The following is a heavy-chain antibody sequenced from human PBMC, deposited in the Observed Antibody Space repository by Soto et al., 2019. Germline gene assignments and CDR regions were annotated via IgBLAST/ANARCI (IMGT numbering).Heavy chain of an antibody. CDR2: ISGSSGYT. CDR3: ARDRGGYGPPDV. Sequence: QVQLVESGGGLVKPGGSLRLSCAASGFSFSDSYMSWVRQAPGKGLEWVAYISGSSGYTGYADSVKGRFTISRDNAKNSLYLQMNSLRIEDKAVYYCARDRGGYGPPDVWGQGNTVTVSS. V-gene: IGHV3-11*06. D-gene: IGHD3-10*01. J-gene: IGHJ6*02. CDR1: GFSFSDSY.